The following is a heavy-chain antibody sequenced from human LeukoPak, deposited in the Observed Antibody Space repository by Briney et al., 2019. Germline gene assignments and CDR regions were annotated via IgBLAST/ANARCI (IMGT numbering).Heavy chain of an antibody. CDR2: INPSGGST. D-gene: IGHD4-17*01. CDR1: GYTFTSYY. V-gene: IGHV1-46*01. Sequence: ASVKVSCKASGYTFTSYYMHWVRQAPGQGLEWMGIINPSGGSTSYAQKFQGRVTMTRDTSTSTVYMELSSLRSEDTAVYYCARENDYGDYFLPSERYYFDYWGQGTLVTVSS. J-gene: IGHJ4*02. CDR3: ARENDYGDYFLPSERYYFDY.